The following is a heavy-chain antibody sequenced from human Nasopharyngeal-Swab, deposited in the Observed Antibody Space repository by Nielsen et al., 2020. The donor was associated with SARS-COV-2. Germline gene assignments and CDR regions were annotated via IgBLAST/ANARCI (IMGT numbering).Heavy chain of an antibody. D-gene: IGHD2-2*01. V-gene: IGHV3-21*01. CDR3: TGRDCSGTRCYAYTPSNSGVYHYYYMDV. Sequence: VRQAPGKGLEWVSSISSSSSYIYYADSVKGRFTISRDNAKNSLYLQMNSLRAEDTAVYYCTGRDCSGTRCYAYTPSNSGVYHYYYMDVWGKGTTVTVSS. J-gene: IGHJ6*03. CDR2: ISSSSSYI.